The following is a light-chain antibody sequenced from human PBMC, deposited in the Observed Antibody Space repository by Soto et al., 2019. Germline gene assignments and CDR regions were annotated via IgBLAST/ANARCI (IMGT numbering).Light chain of an antibody. J-gene: IGLJ2*01. CDR2: DVS. V-gene: IGLV2-14*01. CDR3: SSYTSRSTLV. Sequence: QSVLTQPASVSGSPGQSITISCTGTSSDVGGYNYVSWYQQHPGKAPKLMIYDVSNRPSGVSNRFSGSKSGNTASLTISGLQAEDEADYYCSSYTSRSTLVFDGGTKLTVL. CDR1: SSDVGGYNY.